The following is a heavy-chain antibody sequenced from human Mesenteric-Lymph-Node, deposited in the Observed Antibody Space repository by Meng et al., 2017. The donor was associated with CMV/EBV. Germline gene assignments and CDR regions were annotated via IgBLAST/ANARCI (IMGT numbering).Heavy chain of an antibody. CDR1: GFTFSSYS. CDR2: ISSSSSYI. J-gene: IGHJ4*02. V-gene: IGHV3-21*04. D-gene: IGHD2-15*01. CDR3: AKGVVANFDY. Sequence: GESLKISCAASGFTFSSYSMNWVRQAPGKGLEWVSSISSSSSYIYYADSVKGRFTISRDNARNSLYLQMNSLRAEDTAVYYCAKGVVANFDYWGQGTLVTVSS.